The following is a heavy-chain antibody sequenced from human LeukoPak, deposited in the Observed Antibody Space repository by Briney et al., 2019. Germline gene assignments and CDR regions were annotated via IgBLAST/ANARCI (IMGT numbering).Heavy chain of an antibody. J-gene: IGHJ2*01. D-gene: IGHD7-27*01. CDR1: GGSISSGGYY. Sequence: SQTLSLTCTVSGGSISSGGYYWSWIRQHPGKGLEWIGYIYHSGSTYYNPSLKSRVTISVDRSKNQFSLKLSSVTAADTAVYYCARDRPGDWYFDLWGRGTLVTVSS. CDR3: ARDRPGDWYFDL. V-gene: IGHV4-30-2*01. CDR2: IYHSGST.